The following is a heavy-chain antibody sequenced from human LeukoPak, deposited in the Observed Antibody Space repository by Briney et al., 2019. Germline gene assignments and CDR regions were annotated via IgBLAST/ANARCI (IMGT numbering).Heavy chain of an antibody. CDR1: GYTFTGYY. CDR2: ISAYNGNT. Sequence: GASVKVSCKASGYTFTGYYMHWVRQAPGQGLEWMGWISAYNGNTNYAQKLQGRVTMTTDTSTSTAYMELRSLRSDDTAVYYCARDGYIVVVPAEKSTYYYYYMDVWGKGTTVTVSS. CDR3: ARDGYIVVVPAEKSTYYYYYMDV. J-gene: IGHJ6*03. D-gene: IGHD2-2*01. V-gene: IGHV1-18*04.